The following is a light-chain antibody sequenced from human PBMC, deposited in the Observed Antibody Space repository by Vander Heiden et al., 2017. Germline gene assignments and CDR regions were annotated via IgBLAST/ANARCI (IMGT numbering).Light chain of an antibody. CDR1: QSVSSY. V-gene: IGKV3-11*01. J-gene: IGKJ4*01. Sequence: EIVLTQSPATLSLSPGERATLSCRASQSVSSYLAWYQQKPGQAPRLLIYDASNRATGIKARFSGSGYGTDFTLTISSREPEDFAVYYCQQRSNWHFSLTFGGGTKVEIK. CDR2: DAS. CDR3: QQRSNWHFSLT.